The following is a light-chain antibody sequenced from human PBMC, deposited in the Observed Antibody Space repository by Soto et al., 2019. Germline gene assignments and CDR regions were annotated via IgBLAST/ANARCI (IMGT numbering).Light chain of an antibody. V-gene: IGKV1-5*03. CDR3: QQYNDNWT. CDR2: KAS. J-gene: IGKJ1*01. Sequence: DIQMTQSPSTLSASVGDRVTITCRASQSISSWLAWYQQKPGTAPKLLIYKASPLQSGVPSRFSGSGSGTEFTLTISSLQPDDSATYYCQQYNDNWTFGQGTKVEIK. CDR1: QSISSW.